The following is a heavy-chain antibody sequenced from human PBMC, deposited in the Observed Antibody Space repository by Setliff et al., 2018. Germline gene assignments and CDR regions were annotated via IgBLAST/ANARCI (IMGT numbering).Heavy chain of an antibody. CDR3: ARDGGMGMIKGYYYGLDV. V-gene: IGHV3-48*03. J-gene: IGHJ6*02. Sequence: GGSLRLSCAASGFTFSSYTMNWVRQGPGKGLEWVAYISSSGSIYYANSVKGRFTISRDNAKNSLYLQMSSLRAEDTAVYYCARDGGMGMIKGYYYGLDVWGQGTSVTVSS. CDR1: GFTFSSYT. D-gene: IGHD3-16*01. CDR2: ISSSGSI.